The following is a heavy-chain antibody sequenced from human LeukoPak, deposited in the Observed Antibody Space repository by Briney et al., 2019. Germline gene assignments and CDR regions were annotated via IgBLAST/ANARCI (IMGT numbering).Heavy chain of an antibody. Sequence: SETLSLTCTVSGGSISSSSYYWGWIRQPPGKGLEWIGSIYYSGSTYYNPSLKSRVTISVDTSKNQFSLKLSSVTAADTAVYYCARDSHFEWLRLRRGFAWFDPWGQGTLVTVSS. CDR1: GGSISSSSYY. CDR2: IYYSGST. V-gene: IGHV4-39*07. CDR3: ARDSHFEWLRLRRGFAWFDP. J-gene: IGHJ5*02. D-gene: IGHD5-12*01.